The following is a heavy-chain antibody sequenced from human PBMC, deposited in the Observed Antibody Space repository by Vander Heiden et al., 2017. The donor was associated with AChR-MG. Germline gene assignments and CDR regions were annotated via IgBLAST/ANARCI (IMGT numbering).Heavy chain of an antibody. Sequence: VKLGQYGTERMKPGVSVNIPCKASGCNQILEHMQKGRQAPGQRLGWIGWPNAKSGGTSYARMFQGWVTMTRDTSISTAYIELSRLRSNDTALYYCARDRRPTYPASNGSSTYDYGMDVWDQGTTVTVSS. CDR2: PNAKSGGT. J-gene: IGHJ6*02. D-gene: IGHD3-10*01. CDR3: ARDRRPTYPASNGSSTYDYGMDV. V-gene: IGHV1-2*04. CDR1: GCNQILEH.